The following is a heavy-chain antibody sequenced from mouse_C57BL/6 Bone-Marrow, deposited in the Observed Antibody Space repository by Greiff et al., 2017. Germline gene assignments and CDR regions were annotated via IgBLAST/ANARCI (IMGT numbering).Heavy chain of an antibody. Sequence: EVQGVESGGGLVQPGGSLKLSCAASGFTFSDYYMYWVRQTPEKRLEWVAYISNGGGSTYYPDTVKGRFTISRDNAKNTLYLQMSRLKSEDTAMYYCARLGIYGYWFAYWGQGTLVTVSA. CDR1: GFTFSDYY. D-gene: IGHD2-2*01. V-gene: IGHV5-12*01. CDR2: ISNGGGST. CDR3: ARLGIYGYWFAY. J-gene: IGHJ3*01.